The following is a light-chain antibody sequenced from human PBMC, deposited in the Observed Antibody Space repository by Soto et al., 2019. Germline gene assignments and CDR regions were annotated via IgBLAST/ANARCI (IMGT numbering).Light chain of an antibody. CDR3: IQDAQDPGT. CDR1: QSLLHTDGYTS. J-gene: IGKJ1*01. Sequence: EIVMTQTPLSLSITPGERASMSCRSSQSLLHTDGYTSLYWLTGQSPQLLIYEVSNRFSGVPERFTGSESGTDFTLKISRVEAEDVEVYFCIQDAQDPGTFGQGTKVEI. V-gene: IGKV2D-26*03. CDR2: EVS.